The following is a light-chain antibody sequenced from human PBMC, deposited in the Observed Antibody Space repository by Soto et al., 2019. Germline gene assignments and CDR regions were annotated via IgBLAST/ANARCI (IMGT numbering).Light chain of an antibody. V-gene: IGKV3D-15*01. CDR3: QQYNNWPRT. J-gene: IGKJ1*01. CDR2: GAS. CDR1: QSVRSS. Sequence: EIVLTQSPGPLSLSPGERATLSCRSSQSVRSSLAWYQQKPGQAPRLLIYGASTRATGIPARFSGSGSGTECTLTISSLQSEDVAVYYCQQYNNWPRTLGQGTKVDIK.